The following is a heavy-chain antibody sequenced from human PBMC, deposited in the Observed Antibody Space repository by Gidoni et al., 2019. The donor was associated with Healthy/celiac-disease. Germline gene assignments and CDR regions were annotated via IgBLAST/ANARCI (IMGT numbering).Heavy chain of an antibody. CDR2: IWYDGSNK. D-gene: IGHD3-10*01. J-gene: IGHJ5*02. Sequence: QVQLVESGGGVVQPGRSLRLSCAASGFTFSSYGMHWVRQAPGKGLEWVAVIWYDGSNKYYADSVKGRFTISRDNSKNTLYLQMNSLRAEDTAVYYCARDSAQYGSGWFDPWGQGTLVTVSS. V-gene: IGHV3-33*01. CDR3: ARDSAQYGSGWFDP. CDR1: GFTFSSYG.